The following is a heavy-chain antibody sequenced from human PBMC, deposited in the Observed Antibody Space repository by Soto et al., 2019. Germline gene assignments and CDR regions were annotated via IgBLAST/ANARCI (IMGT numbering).Heavy chain of an antibody. CDR1: GYSFTSYW. J-gene: IGHJ3*02. Sequence: PVEALKISCKGSGYSFTSYWIAWDRQMPGKGLEWMGIIYPGDSDNRYSSSFQGQVTISADKSISTAYLQWSSLKASDTAMYYCARHRGDSYGDDAFDIWGQGTRVTVSS. CDR3: ARHRGDSYGDDAFDI. CDR2: IYPGDSDN. D-gene: IGHD5-18*01. V-gene: IGHV5-51*01.